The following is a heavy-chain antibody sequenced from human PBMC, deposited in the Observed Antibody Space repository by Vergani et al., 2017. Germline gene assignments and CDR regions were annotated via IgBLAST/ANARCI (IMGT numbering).Heavy chain of an antibody. J-gene: IGHJ6*03. CDR1: GGSFTSYH. D-gene: IGHD2-8*01. Sequence: QVQLQQWGGGLLKPSETLSLTCVVNGGSFTSYHWTWIRQSPGEGLEWVGDIDHTGRPDYNPSLKSRLTMSVDKSRNQFSLTLNSVTATDPAIYFCARVKTETNGHLYYYYYMDVWGQGTAVTVS. V-gene: IGHV4-34*01. CDR3: ARVKTETNGHLYYYYYMDV. CDR2: IDHTGRP.